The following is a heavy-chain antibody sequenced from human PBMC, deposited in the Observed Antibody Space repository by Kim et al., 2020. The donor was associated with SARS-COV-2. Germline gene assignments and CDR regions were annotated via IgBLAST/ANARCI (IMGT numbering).Heavy chain of an antibody. J-gene: IGHJ5*02. Sequence: VDSVVGRLPISRDNAKNSVYLQMNSLRAEDTAVYYCARVKRAGTTDWFDLWGQGTLVTVS. V-gene: IGHV3-7*03. CDR3: ARVKRAGTTDWFDL. D-gene: IGHD1-7*01.